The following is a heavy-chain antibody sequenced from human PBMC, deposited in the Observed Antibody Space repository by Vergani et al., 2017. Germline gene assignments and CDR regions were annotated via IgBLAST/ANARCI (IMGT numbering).Heavy chain of an antibody. CDR3: AREFRVRGALFHYYGMDV. CDR1: GFIFSDHY. CDR2: IRNKANDYTT. D-gene: IGHD3-10*01. V-gene: IGHV3-72*01. J-gene: IGHJ6*02. Sequence: EVQLLESGGDLVQPGGSLRLSCAASGFIFSDHYMDWVRQAPGKGLEWVGRIRNKANDYTTQYAASVKGRFTISRDNAKNSLYLQMNSLRAEDTAVYYCAREFRVRGALFHYYGMDVWGQGTTVTVSS.